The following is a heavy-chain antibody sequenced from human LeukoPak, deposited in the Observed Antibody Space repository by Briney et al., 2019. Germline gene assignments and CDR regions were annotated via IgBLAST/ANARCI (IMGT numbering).Heavy chain of an antibody. CDR1: GFAVTTNY. Sequence: PGGSLRLSCAASGFAVTTNYMSWVRQAPVKGPEWGSGIHGDGRTYYADSVKGRFTISRDRSKNTLYLQMNSLRAEDTAVYYCATTGGNWTGIYDRWGQGTLVTVSS. V-gene: IGHV3-53*01. CDR3: ATTGGNWTGIYDR. D-gene: IGHD1-1*01. CDR2: IHGDGRT. J-gene: IGHJ5*02.